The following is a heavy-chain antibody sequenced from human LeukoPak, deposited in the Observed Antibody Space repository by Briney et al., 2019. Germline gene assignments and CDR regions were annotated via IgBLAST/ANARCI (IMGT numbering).Heavy chain of an antibody. V-gene: IGHV3-7*01. CDR1: GFTFSSYW. Sequence: GGSLRLSCAASGFTFSSYWMSWVRQAPGKGLEWVANIKQGGSEKYSVDSVKGRFTISRDNAKNSLYLQMNSLGAEDTAVYYCARESAGDYYDSRVLDYWGQGTLVTVSS. J-gene: IGHJ4*02. CDR3: ARESAGDYYDSRVLDY. CDR2: IKQGGSEK. D-gene: IGHD3-22*01.